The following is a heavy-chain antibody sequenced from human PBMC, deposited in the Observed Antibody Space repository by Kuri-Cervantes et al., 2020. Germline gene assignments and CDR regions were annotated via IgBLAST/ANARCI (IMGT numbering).Heavy chain of an antibody. J-gene: IGHJ3*02. CDR1: GGSVSSGSYY. Sequence: SETLSLTCTVSGGSVSSGSYYWSWSRQPPGKGLEWIGYIYYSGSTHYNPSLKSRVTISVDTSKNQFSLNLNSVTTADTAVYYCAREPDWDGAFDIWGQGTMVTVSS. V-gene: IGHV4-61*01. D-gene: IGHD3/OR15-3a*01. CDR3: AREPDWDGAFDI. CDR2: IYYSGST.